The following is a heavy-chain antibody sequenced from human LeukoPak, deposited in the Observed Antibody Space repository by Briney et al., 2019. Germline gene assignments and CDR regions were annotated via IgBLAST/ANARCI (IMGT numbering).Heavy chain of an antibody. CDR3: ARISGSYSSY. J-gene: IGHJ4*02. CDR1: RGSFSGYY. D-gene: IGHD1-26*01. CDR2: ISHSGST. V-gene: IGHV4-34*01. Sequence: PSETLSLTCAVFRGSFSGYYWHWIRQPPGKGLEWIGEISHSGSTNYNPSLRSRVTISVDTSKNQFSLRLSSVTAADTAVYYCARISGSYSSYWGQGTLVTVSS.